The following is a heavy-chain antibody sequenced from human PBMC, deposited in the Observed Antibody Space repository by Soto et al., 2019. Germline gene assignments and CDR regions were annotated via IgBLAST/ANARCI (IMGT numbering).Heavy chain of an antibody. CDR1: GFTFSNAW. D-gene: IGHD3-16*02. CDR3: TAPVIMFYDYIGGSYRYTQPLSDY. Sequence: GGSLRLSCAASGFTFSNAWMSWVRQAPGKGLEWVGRIKSKTDGGTTDYAAPVKGRFTISRDDSKNTLYLQMNSLKTEDTAVYYCTAPVIMFYDYIGGSYRYTQPLSDYWGQGTLVTVSS. V-gene: IGHV3-15*01. J-gene: IGHJ4*02. CDR2: IKSKTDGGTT.